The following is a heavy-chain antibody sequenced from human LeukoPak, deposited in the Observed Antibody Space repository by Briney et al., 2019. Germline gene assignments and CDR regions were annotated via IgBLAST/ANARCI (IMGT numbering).Heavy chain of an antibody. D-gene: IGHD3-3*01. Sequence: GGSLRLSCAASGFTFSSYAMSWVRQAPGKGLEWVSAISGSGGSTYYADSVKGRFTISRDHSKNTLYLQMNSLRAEDTAVYYCAKVPGFWSGQNRFDPWGQGTLVTVSS. V-gene: IGHV3-23*01. CDR1: GFTFSSYA. CDR3: AKVPGFWSGQNRFDP. CDR2: ISGSGGST. J-gene: IGHJ5*02.